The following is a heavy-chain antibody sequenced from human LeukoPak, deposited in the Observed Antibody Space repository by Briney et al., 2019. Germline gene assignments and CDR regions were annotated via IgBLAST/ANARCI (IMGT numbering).Heavy chain of an antibody. CDR1: GGTFSSYA. D-gene: IGHD1-26*01. V-gene: IGHV1-69*13. CDR3: SSRWELSFDY. J-gene: IGHJ4*01. Sequence: SVKVSCKASGGTFSSYAISWVRQAPGQGLEWMGGIIPIFGTANYAQKFQGRVTITADESTITAYMELSSLRSEDMAWYYCSSRWELSFDYWGQEPWSPSPQ. CDR2: IIPIFGTA.